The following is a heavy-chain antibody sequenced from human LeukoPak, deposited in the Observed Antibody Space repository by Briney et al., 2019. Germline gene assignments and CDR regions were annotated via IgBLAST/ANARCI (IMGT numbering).Heavy chain of an antibody. CDR3: AKDRHYESNVLGY. CDR1: GFTFRSYG. J-gene: IGHJ4*02. CDR2: ISYDGSNK. V-gene: IGHV3-30*18. D-gene: IGHD3-22*01. Sequence: PGGSLRLSCAASGFTFRSYGMHWVRQAPGKGLELVAVISYDGSNKYYADSVKGRVTISRDNSKSTLYLQMNSLRAEDTAVYYCAKDRHYESNVLGYWGQGTLVTVSS.